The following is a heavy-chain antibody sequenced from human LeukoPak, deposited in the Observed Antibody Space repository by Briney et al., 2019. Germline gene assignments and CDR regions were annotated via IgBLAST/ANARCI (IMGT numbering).Heavy chain of an antibody. Sequence: GGSLRLSCAASGFTFSSYWMHWVRQAPGKGLVWVSRINSDGSSTSYADSVKGRFTISRDNAKNTLYLQMNSLRAEDTAVYYCARGRPWGSYASDYYYMDVWGKGTTVTVSS. CDR3: ARGRPWGSYASDYYYMDV. CDR1: GFTFSSYW. V-gene: IGHV3-74*01. CDR2: INSDGSST. J-gene: IGHJ6*03. D-gene: IGHD3-16*01.